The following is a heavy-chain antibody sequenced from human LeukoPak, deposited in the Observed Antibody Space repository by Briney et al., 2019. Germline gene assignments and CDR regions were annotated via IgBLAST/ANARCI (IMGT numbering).Heavy chain of an antibody. CDR2: INPNSGGT. CDR3: ARDGDTYGYYYYGLDV. V-gene: IGHV1-2*02. Sequence: GASVKVSCKASGYTFTGYYMHWVRQAPGQGLEWMGWINPNSGGTKYAQTFKGRVTMTRDTSISTAYMELSSLRSDDTAVYYCARDGDTYGYYYYGLDVWGHGTTVTVSS. D-gene: IGHD5-18*01. J-gene: IGHJ6*02. CDR1: GYTFTGYY.